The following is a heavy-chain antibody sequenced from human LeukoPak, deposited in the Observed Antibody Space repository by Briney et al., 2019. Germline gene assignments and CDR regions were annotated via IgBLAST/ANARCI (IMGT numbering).Heavy chain of an antibody. CDR3: ARDALYCSSTSCYRYWYFDL. Sequence: PSETLSLTCTLSGGSISCYYWNWVRQPARKGLEWIGRIYTIGNTNYNPSLKSRVTMSVDTSKNKFSLKLSSVTAADTAVYYCARDALYCSSTSCYRYWYFDLWGRGTLVTVSS. CDR1: GGSISCYY. CDR2: IYTIGNT. J-gene: IGHJ2*01. V-gene: IGHV4-4*07. D-gene: IGHD2-2*01.